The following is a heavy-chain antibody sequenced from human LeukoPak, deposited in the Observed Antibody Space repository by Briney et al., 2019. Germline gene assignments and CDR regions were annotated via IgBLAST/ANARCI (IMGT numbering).Heavy chain of an antibody. V-gene: IGHV3-23*01. CDR3: AKDGFDYYDSSGYYYFYY. CDR1: GFTFSNYA. D-gene: IGHD3-22*01. CDR2: ISTSGGGI. J-gene: IGHJ4*02. Sequence: GGSLRLSCAASGFTFSNYAMSWVRQAAGKGLEWVSGISTSGGGIYYADSVKGRFTISRDNSKNTLYLQMHSLRAEDTAVYYCAKDGFDYYDSSGYYYFYYWGQGTLVTVSS.